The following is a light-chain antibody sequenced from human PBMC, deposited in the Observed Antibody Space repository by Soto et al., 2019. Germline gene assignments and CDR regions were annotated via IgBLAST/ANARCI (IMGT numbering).Light chain of an antibody. V-gene: IGKV3D-15*01. Sequence: IVMTQSPATLSVSPGERATLSCRASQSVSSNLAWYQQKPGQAPRLLIYGASSRATGIPDRFSGSGSGADFTLTISNLQSEDFAVYYCQQYTNWPPITFGQGTRLEIK. CDR2: GAS. CDR1: QSVSSN. J-gene: IGKJ5*01. CDR3: QQYTNWPPIT.